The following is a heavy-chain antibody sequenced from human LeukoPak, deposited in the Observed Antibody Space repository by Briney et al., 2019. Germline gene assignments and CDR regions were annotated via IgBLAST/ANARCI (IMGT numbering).Heavy chain of an antibody. CDR2: IYYSGNT. CDR3: ARHGQYCTNGVCPSGDWFDP. V-gene: IGHV4-39*01. Sequence: SETLSLTCTVSGGSISSSSYYWGWIRQPPGKGLEWIGSIYYSGNTYYNPSLKSRVTISVDTSKNQFSLKLSSVTAADTAVYYCARHGQYCTNGVCPSGDWFDPWGQGTLVTVSS. CDR1: GGSISSSSYY. J-gene: IGHJ5*02. D-gene: IGHD2-8*01.